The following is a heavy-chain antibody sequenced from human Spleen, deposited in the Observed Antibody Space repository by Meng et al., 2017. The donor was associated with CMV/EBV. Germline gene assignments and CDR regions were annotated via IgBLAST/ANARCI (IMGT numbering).Heavy chain of an antibody. CDR3: ARGMQPYYYYGMDV. J-gene: IGHJ6*02. V-gene: IGHV3-74*01. CDR2: INSDGSST. D-gene: IGHD6-13*01. Sequence: GESLKISCAASGFTFSSYWMHWVRQAPGKGLVWVSRINSDGSSTNYADSVKGRFTISRDNSKNTLYLQMNSLRVEDTAIYYCARGMQPYYYYGMDVWGQGTTVTVSS. CDR1: GFTFSSYW.